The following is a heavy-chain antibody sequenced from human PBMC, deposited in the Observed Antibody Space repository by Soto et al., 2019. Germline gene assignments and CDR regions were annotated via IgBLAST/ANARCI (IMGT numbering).Heavy chain of an antibody. J-gene: IGHJ4*02. CDR2: ISGNGANT. Sequence: EVQLLGSGGGLVQPGGSLRLSCAASGLTFSTYAMSWVRQAPGKGLEWVSSISGNGANTYYTDSVKGRFIISRDISKNTLFLQRNSLSAEDTALYYCAKDRPNYYGSGGGYYKAGGDYWGQGTLVTVSS. CDR3: AKDRPNYYGSGGGYYKAGGDY. D-gene: IGHD3-10*01. CDR1: GLTFSTYA. V-gene: IGHV3-23*01.